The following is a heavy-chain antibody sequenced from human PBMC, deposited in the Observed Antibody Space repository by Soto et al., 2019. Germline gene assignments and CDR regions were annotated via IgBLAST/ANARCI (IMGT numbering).Heavy chain of an antibody. CDR2: ISSSSSTI. CDR3: GRSTGRWLNFGGSFDY. Sequence: VGSLTLSCAASGFTFSSYSMNWVRQAPGKGLEWVSYISSSSSTIYYADSVKGRFTISRDNAKNSLYLQMNSLRDEDTAVHYYGRSTGRWLNFGGSFDYGAEGPLVPVPP. CDR1: GFTFSSYS. J-gene: IGHJ4*02. V-gene: IGHV3-48*02. D-gene: IGHD1-1*01.